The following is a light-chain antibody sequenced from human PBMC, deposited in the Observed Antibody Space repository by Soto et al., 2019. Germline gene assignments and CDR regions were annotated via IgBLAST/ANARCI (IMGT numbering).Light chain of an antibody. V-gene: IGLV2-8*01. CDR2: EVN. CDR1: SSDIGAYNY. Sequence: QSALTQPPSASGSPGQSVTISCTGTSSDIGAYNYISWYQHHPGQAPKLIIYEVNKRPSGVPDRLSGSKSANTASLTVSGLQAEDEAYYYCSSHAGSNSFLFGGGTKLTVL. CDR3: SSHAGSNSFL. J-gene: IGLJ2*01.